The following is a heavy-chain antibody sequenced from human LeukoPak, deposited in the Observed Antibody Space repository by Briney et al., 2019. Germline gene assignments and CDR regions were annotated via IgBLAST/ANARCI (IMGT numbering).Heavy chain of an antibody. J-gene: IGHJ4*02. CDR1: GFTFSSYG. CDR2: IRSDGSNK. Sequence: PGGSLRLSCAASGFTFSSYGMHWVRQAPGKGLEWVAFIRSDGSNKYYADSVKGRFTISRDNSKNTLYLQMNSLRAEDTAVYYCAKFAFPAYYFDYWGQGTLVTVSS. V-gene: IGHV3-30*02. D-gene: IGHD2/OR15-2a*01. CDR3: AKFAFPAYYFDY.